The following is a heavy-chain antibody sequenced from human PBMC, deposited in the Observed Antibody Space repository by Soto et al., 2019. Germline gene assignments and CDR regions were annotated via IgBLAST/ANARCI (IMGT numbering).Heavy chain of an antibody. D-gene: IGHD2-21*01. J-gene: IGHJ3*02. CDR2: ISGSGGST. Sequence: GGSLKLSCAASGFTFSSYAMSWVRQAPGKGLEWVSAISGSGGSTYYADSVKGRFTISRDNSKNTLYLQMNSLRAEDTAVYYCAKQLWLWVAFDIWGQGTMVTVSS. CDR3: AKQLWLWVAFDI. CDR1: GFTFSSYA. V-gene: IGHV3-23*01.